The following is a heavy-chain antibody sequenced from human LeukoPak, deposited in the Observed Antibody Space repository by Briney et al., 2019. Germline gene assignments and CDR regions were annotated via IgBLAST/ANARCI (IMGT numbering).Heavy chain of an antibody. J-gene: IGHJ5*02. CDR1: GGSISSGDYY. Sequence: SQTLSLTCTVSGGSISSGDYYWSWIRQPPGKGLEWIGYIYYSGSTYYNPSLKSRVTISVDTSKNQFSLKLSSVTAADTAAYYCARGNDCSSTSCYRTDWFDPWGQGTLVTVSS. CDR3: ARGNDCSSTSCYRTDWFDP. D-gene: IGHD2-2*01. CDR2: IYYSGST. V-gene: IGHV4-30-4*08.